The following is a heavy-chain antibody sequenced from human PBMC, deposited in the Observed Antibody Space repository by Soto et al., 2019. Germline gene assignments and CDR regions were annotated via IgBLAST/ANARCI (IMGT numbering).Heavy chain of an antibody. D-gene: IGHD3-3*01. CDR1: GLSFSNYA. CDR3: AKTPYDDYYYYGKDV. J-gene: IGHJ6*02. Sequence: PGGSLRLSCAASGLSFSNYAMSWVRQAPGKGLEWVSSITGSGGSTQYADSVKGRFTISRDNSKSTLYLQVNSLRVEDTAIYYCAKTPYDDYYYYGKDVWGQGTTVTVSS. V-gene: IGHV3-23*01. CDR2: ITGSGGST.